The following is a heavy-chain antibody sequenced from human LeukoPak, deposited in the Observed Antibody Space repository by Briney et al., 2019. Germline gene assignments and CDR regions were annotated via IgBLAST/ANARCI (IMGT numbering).Heavy chain of an antibody. CDR2: ISYDGCDK. D-gene: IGHD6-13*01. Sequence: PGGSLRLSCAASGFTFSNYGIHWVRQAPGKGLEWVAVISYDGCDKYYADSVKGRFTISRDNSKSTLYLQMNSLRAEDTAVYYCAKDRIHSSSWTGDFDYWGQGTLVTVSS. CDR1: GFTFSNYG. V-gene: IGHV3-30*18. J-gene: IGHJ4*02. CDR3: AKDRIHSSSWTGDFDY.